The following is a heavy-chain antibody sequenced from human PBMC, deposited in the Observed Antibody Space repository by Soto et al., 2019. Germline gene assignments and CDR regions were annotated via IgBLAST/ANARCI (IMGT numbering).Heavy chain of an antibody. V-gene: IGHV3-30*03. Sequence: QVQLVESGGGVVQPGRSLRLSCAASGFTFSSYAMHWVRQAPGKGLDWVAVISYDGSNKYYADSVKGRFTISRDNSKNTRYLQMNSLRAEDTAVYVWASRHAQPTIPIWGQGTMVTVSS. D-gene: IGHD3-9*01. CDR1: GFTFSSYA. CDR3: ASRHAQPTIPI. CDR2: ISYDGSNK. J-gene: IGHJ3*02.